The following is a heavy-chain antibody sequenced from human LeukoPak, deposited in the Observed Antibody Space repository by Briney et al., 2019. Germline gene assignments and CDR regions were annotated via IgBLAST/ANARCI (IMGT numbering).Heavy chain of an antibody. CDR2: ISYDGSNK. D-gene: IGHD3-3*01. V-gene: IGHV3-30*03. J-gene: IGHJ4*02. Sequence: GGSLRLSCSASGFTFSSYGMHWVRQAPGKGLEWVAVISYDGSNKYYADSVKGRFTISRDNSKNTLYLQMNSLRAEDTAVYYCARDYRHTIFGVAEDYWGQGTLVTVSS. CDR1: GFTFSSYG. CDR3: ARDYRHTIFGVAEDY.